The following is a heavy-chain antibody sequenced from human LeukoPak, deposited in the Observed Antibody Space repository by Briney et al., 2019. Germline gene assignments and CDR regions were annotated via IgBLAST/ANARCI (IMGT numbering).Heavy chain of an antibody. Sequence: GGSLRLSCAASGFTFSSYSMNWVRQAPGKGLEWVSSISSSSSYIYYADSVKGRFTISRDNAKNSLYLQMNSLRAEDTAVYYCAVSYDFWSGYYLNAEYLQHWGQGTLVTVSS. CDR1: GFTFSSYS. V-gene: IGHV3-21*01. J-gene: IGHJ1*01. CDR2: ISSSSSYI. CDR3: AVSYDFWSGYYLNAEYLQH. D-gene: IGHD3-3*01.